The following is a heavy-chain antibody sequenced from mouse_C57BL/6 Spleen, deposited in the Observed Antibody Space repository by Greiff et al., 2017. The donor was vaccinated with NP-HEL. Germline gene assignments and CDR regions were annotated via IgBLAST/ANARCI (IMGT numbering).Heavy chain of an antibody. J-gene: IGHJ2*01. V-gene: IGHV1-5*01. D-gene: IGHD4-1*01. CDR2: IYPGNSDT. CDR1: GYTFTSYW. Sequence: VQLQQSGTVLARPGASVKMSCKTSGYTFTSYWMHWVKQRPGQGLAWIGAIYPGNSDTSYNQKFKGKAKLTAVTSASTAYMELSSLTNEDSAVYYCTRSGTEYFDYWGQGTTLTVSS. CDR3: TRSGTEYFDY.